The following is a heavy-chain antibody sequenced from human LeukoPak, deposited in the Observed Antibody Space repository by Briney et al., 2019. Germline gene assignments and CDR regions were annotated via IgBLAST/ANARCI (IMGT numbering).Heavy chain of an antibody. CDR2: INPSGGST. CDR3: ARVSGLWFGETTPYYFDY. J-gene: IGHJ4*02. CDR1: GYTFTSYY. Sequence: ASVKVSCKASGYTFTSYYMHWVRQAPGQGLEWMGIINPSGGSTSYAQKFQGRVTMTRDTSTSTVYMELSSLRSEDTAVYYCARVSGLWFGETTPYYFDYWGQGTLVTVSS. V-gene: IGHV1-46*01. D-gene: IGHD3-10*01.